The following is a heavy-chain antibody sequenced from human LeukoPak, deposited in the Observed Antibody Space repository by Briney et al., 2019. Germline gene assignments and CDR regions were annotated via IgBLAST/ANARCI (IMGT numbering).Heavy chain of an antibody. V-gene: IGHV4-30-2*01. CDR1: GGSISSGGYS. D-gene: IGHD3-10*01. Sequence: PSETLSLTCAVSGGSISSGGYSWSWIRQPPGKGLEWIGYIYDSGSTYYNPSLKSRVTISVDRSKNQFSLKLSSVTAADTAVYYCARGPRPGSGSYYNVPFDYWGQGTLVAVPS. CDR2: IYDSGST. J-gene: IGHJ4*02. CDR3: ARGPRPGSGSYYNVPFDY.